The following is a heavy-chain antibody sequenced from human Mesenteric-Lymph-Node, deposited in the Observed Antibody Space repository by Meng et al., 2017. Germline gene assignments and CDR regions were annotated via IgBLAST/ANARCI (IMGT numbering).Heavy chain of an antibody. V-gene: IGHV4-30-4*01. D-gene: IGHD5-12*01. Sequence: QVQLQESGPGLVKPSQTLSLTCTVSGGSVSSGNNYWIWIRQPPGKGLEWIGYIYYSGRTYYNPSLESRVTMSVDTSKNQFSLNLNSVTAADTAVYYCARHDGGYGDYFDHWGQGTLVTVSS. J-gene: IGHJ4*02. CDR1: GGSVSSGNNY. CDR3: ARHDGGYGDYFDH. CDR2: IYYSGRT.